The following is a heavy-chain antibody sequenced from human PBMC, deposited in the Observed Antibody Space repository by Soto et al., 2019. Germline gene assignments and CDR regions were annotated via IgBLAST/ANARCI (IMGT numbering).Heavy chain of an antibody. J-gene: IGHJ5*02. CDR3: VRRHVSATGIDWFDP. CDR2: INAANGDT. V-gene: IGHV1-3*01. Sequence: ASVKVSCKASGYTFTSYGIHRVRQAPGQRLEWMGWINAANGDTKYSPKFQGRVTITRDTSASTAYMELSSLRSEDTAVYYCVRRHVSATGIDWFDPWGQGTLVTVSS. CDR1: GYTFTSYG. D-gene: IGHD6-13*01.